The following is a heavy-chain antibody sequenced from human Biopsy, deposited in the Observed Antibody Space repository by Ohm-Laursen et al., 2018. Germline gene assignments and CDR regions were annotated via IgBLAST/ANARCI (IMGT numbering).Heavy chain of an antibody. V-gene: IGHV1-69*08. Sequence: SSVKVSCKVSGYAVTEFSMHWVRQAPGQGLEWMGRIIPILRTTTYAPKFQGRVTFTADKSSSTAYLELSSLTSEDTAMFYCAREAIGYQLPCDDWGQGTLVTVSS. CDR3: AREAIGYQLPCDD. CDR2: IIPILRTT. D-gene: IGHD2-15*01. J-gene: IGHJ4*02. CDR1: GYAVTEFS.